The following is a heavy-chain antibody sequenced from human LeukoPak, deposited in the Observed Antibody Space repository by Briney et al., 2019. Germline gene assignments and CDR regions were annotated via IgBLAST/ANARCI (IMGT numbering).Heavy chain of an antibody. CDR2: IYYSGST. CDR3: ASQPTYYYGSGSRGYFDH. CDR1: DGSISSSSYY. V-gene: IGHV4-39*01. Sequence: PSETLSLTCTVSDGSISSSSYYWGWIRQPPGKGLEWIGSIYYSGSTYFNASLKSRVTISVDTAKNQLSLKLSSVTAADTAVYYCASQPTYYYGSGSRGYFDHWGQGTLVTVSS. J-gene: IGHJ4*02. D-gene: IGHD3-10*01.